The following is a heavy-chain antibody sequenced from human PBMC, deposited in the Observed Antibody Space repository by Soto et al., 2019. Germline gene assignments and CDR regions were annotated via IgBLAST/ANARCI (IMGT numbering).Heavy chain of an antibody. CDR2: ISYDKSNK. CDR3: ATATLGAPNYYGMDV. J-gene: IGHJ6*02. V-gene: IGHV3-30*03. CDR1: GFTFSSYG. Sequence: GGSLRLSCAASGFTFSSYGMHWVRQAPGRGLEWVALISYDKSNKFYADSVKGRFTISRDNSKNTLSLQMNSLRADDTAVYYCATATLGAPNYYGMDVRDHGTTVTISS. D-gene: IGHD3-16*01.